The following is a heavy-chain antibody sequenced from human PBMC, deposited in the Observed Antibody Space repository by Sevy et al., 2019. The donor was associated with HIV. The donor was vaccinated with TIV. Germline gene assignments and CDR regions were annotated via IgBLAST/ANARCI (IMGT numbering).Heavy chain of an antibody. CDR2: FYDSGRT. D-gene: IGHD1-1*01. CDR1: GGSVSSGRYY. V-gene: IGHV4-61*03. J-gene: IGHJ6*02. Sequence: SETLSLTCTVSGGSVSSGRYYWSWIRQPPGKGLEWIGYFYDSGRTKYYPSLKSRVTIAVDMSKNLFSLKLTSVTAADTAVYYCARHGAVQLAFGMDVWGQGTRVTVSS. CDR3: ARHGAVQLAFGMDV.